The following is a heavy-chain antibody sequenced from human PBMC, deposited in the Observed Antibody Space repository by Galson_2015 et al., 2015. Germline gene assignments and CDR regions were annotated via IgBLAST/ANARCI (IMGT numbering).Heavy chain of an antibody. J-gene: IGHJ5*02. Sequence: QSGAEVKKPGESLKISFKGSGYSFTSYWIGWVRKMPGKGLEWRGIIYPGDSDTSCSPSFQAQVAISANKSSSQSYLQWSSLKASDTGMCYCAGHVSRVRATGWFDPWGQGTLVTVSS. CDR1: GYSFTSYW. CDR3: AGHVSRVRATGWFDP. CDR2: IYPGDSDT. D-gene: IGHD1-26*01. V-gene: IGHV5-51*01.